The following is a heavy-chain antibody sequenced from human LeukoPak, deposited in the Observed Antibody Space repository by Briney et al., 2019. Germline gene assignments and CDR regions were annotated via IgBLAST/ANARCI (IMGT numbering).Heavy chain of an antibody. CDR2: INHSGST. J-gene: IGHJ5*02. CDR1: GGSFSGYY. Sequence: SETLSLTCAVYGGSFSGYYWSWIRQPPGKGLGWIGEINHSGSTNYNPSLKSRVTISVDTSKNQFSLKLSSVTAADTAVYYCARVAEARYFDWLLPGNWFDPWGQGTLVTVSS. CDR3: ARVAEARYFDWLLPGNWFDP. V-gene: IGHV4-34*01. D-gene: IGHD3-9*01.